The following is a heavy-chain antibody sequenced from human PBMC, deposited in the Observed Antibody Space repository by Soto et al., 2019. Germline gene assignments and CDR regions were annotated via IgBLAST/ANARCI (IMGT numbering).Heavy chain of an antibody. CDR2: INPNSGGT. Sequence: ASVKVSCKASGYTFTGYYMHWVRQAPGQGLEWMGWINPNSGGTNYAQKFQGRVTMTRDTSISAAYMELSRLRSDDTAVYYCARGRGAPPPAHWFDPWGQGTLVTVSS. CDR3: ARGRGAPPPAHWFDP. J-gene: IGHJ5*02. CDR1: GYTFTGYY. D-gene: IGHD1-26*01. V-gene: IGHV1-2*02.